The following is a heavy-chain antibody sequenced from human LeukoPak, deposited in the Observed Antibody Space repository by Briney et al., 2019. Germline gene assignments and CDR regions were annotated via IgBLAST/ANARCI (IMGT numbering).Heavy chain of an antibody. J-gene: IGHJ5*02. CDR1: GFTFSSYG. CDR2: ISYDGSNK. D-gene: IGHD3-10*01. CDR3: AKDVTSDYGSGSYYSPNWFDP. Sequence: PGGSLRLSCAASGFTFSSYGMHWVRQAPGKGLEWVAVISYDGSNKYYADSVKGRFTISRDNSKNTLYLQMNSLRAEDTAVYYCAKDVTSDYGSGSYYSPNWFDPWGQGTLVTVSS. V-gene: IGHV3-30*18.